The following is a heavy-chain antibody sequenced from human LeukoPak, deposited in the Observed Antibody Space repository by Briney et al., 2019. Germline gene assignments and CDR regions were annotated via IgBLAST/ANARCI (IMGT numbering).Heavy chain of an antibody. CDR1: GFTFSGSA. V-gene: IGHV3-73*01. CDR2: IRSKANSYAT. D-gene: IGHD6-6*01. J-gene: IGHJ4*02. CDR3: TRVAARPSG. Sequence: GGSLTLSCAASGFTFSGSAIHWVRQASGKGLEWVGRIRSKANSYATAYAASVKGRFTVSRDDSKNTAYLQMNSLKTDDTAVYYCTRVAARPSGWGQGTLVTVSS.